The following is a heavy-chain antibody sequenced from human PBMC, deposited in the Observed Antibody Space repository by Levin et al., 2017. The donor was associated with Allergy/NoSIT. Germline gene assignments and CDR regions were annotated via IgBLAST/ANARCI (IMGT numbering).Heavy chain of an antibody. CDR2: IYYSGTT. CDR1: GGSIFSGDYY. J-gene: IGHJ5*02. D-gene: IGHD3-22*01. Sequence: SETLSLTCNVSGGSIFSGDYYWSWVRQPPGKALEWIGFIYYSGTTSYNPSLKSRVAMSVDTSKNQFSLKVTSVTAADTAVYYCVREVRGNFYDSSGYYYGNWFDPWGQGTLVTVSS. V-gene: IGHV4-30-4*01. CDR3: VREVRGNFYDSSGYYYGNWFDP.